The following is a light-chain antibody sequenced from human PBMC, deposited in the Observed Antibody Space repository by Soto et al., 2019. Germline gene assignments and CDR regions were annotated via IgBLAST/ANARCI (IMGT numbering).Light chain of an antibody. Sequence: DIQMTQSPSTLSASVCDSVTITCRASQNIRNWLAWYQQKPGKAPKLLIYAASSLQSGVPSRFSGSGSGTDFTLTISSLQPEDFATYYCQQSYSTPITFGQGTRREIK. CDR1: QNIRNW. CDR3: QQSYSTPIT. J-gene: IGKJ5*01. CDR2: AAS. V-gene: IGKV1-39*01.